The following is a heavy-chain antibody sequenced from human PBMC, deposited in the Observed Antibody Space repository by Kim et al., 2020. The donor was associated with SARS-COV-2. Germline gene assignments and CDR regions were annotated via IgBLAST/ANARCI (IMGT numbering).Heavy chain of an antibody. D-gene: IGHD3-9*01. CDR3: ARKYYDLLNAPWFDP. V-gene: IGHV4-28*01. Sequence: PALQSPVTISVDTSKPQFSLKLRSVTAADTAVYYCARKYYDLLNAPWFDPWGQGTLVTVSS. J-gene: IGHJ5*02.